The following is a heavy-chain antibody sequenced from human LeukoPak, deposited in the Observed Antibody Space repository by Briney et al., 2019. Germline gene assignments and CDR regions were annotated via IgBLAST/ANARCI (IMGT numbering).Heavy chain of an antibody. J-gene: IGHJ4*02. CDR3: ARSRSSGWLFDY. Sequence: GGSLRLSCAASGFTVSSNYMSWVRQAPGKGLEWVSVIYSGGSTYYADSVKGRLTISRDNSKNTLYLQMNSLRAEDTAVYYCARSRSSGWLFDYWGQGTLVTVSS. V-gene: IGHV3-66*01. CDR1: GFTVSSNY. CDR2: IYSGGST. D-gene: IGHD6-19*01.